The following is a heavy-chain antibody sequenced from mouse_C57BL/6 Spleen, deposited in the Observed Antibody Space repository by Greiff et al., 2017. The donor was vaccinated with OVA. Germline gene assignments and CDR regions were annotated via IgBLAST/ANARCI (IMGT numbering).Heavy chain of an antibody. V-gene: IGHV1-50*01. CDR2: IDPSDSYT. J-gene: IGHJ2*01. Sequence: VQLQQPGAELVKPGASVKLSCKASGYTFTSYWMQWVKQRPRQGLEWIGEIDPSDSYTNYNQKFKGKATLTVDTSSSTAYMQLSSLTSEDSAVYYCARRLGRPYFDYWGQGTTLTVSS. D-gene: IGHD4-1*01. CDR1: GYTFTSYW. CDR3: ARRLGRPYFDY.